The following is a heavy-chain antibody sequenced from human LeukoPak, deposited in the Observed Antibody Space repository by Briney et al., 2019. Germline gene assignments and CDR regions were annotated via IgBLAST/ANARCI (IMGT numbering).Heavy chain of an antibody. V-gene: IGHV4-39*01. Sequence: PSEXLSLTCTVSGGSISSSSYYWGWLRQPPGKGGEGIRSIYNSGSTYYNPSLKSRVTISVDTSKNQFPLKVRSVTAADTAVYYCARHGAMTTVTFQHWGQGTLATVSS. J-gene: IGHJ1*01. CDR1: GGSISSSSYY. CDR2: IYNSGST. CDR3: ARHGAMTTVTFQH. D-gene: IGHD4-17*01.